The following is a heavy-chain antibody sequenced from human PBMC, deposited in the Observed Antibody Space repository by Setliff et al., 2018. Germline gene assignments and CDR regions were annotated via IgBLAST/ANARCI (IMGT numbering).Heavy chain of an antibody. D-gene: IGHD3-9*01. J-gene: IGHJ6*03. CDR2: INGDATIA. V-gene: IGHV3-74*01. CDR1: GFSFNKYW. CDR3: AAFDWGENFYNVDV. Sequence: PGGSLRLSCTVYGFSFNKYWMYWVRQAPGKGLEWVSRINGDATIAHYADSVKGRFTISRDNARNALYLQMVSLRGEDTGVYFCAAFDWGENFYNVDVWGKETTVTVSS.